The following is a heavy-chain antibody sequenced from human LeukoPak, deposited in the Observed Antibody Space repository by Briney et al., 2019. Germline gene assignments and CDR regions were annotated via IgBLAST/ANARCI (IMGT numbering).Heavy chain of an antibody. J-gene: IGHJ3*02. Sequence: GGSLRLSCAASGFTVSSNYMSWVRQAPGKGLEWVSVIYSGGSTYYADSVKGRFTISRDNSKNTLYLQMNSLRAEDTAVYYCASPGLLWFGTLYAFGIWGQGTMVTVSS. CDR3: ASPGLLWFGTLYAFGI. CDR1: GFTVSSNY. V-gene: IGHV3-66*01. D-gene: IGHD3-10*01. CDR2: IYSGGST.